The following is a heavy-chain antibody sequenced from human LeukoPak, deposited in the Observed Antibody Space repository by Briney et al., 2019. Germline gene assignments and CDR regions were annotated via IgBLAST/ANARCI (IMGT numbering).Heavy chain of an antibody. J-gene: IGHJ6*03. Sequence: GASVKVSCKASGGTFSSYAISWVRQAPGHGLEWMGGIIPIFGTANYAQKFQGRVTITTDESTSTAYMELSSLRSEDTAVYYCAGAALPMLDTAMVSPYYYYMDVWGKGTTVTVSS. CDR1: GGTFSSYA. V-gene: IGHV1-69*05. D-gene: IGHD5-18*01. CDR2: IIPIFGTA. CDR3: AGAALPMLDTAMVSPYYYYMDV.